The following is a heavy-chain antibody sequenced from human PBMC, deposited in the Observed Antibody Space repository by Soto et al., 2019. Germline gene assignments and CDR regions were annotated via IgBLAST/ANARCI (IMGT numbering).Heavy chain of an antibody. CDR1: GFTVSNNH. J-gene: IGHJ4*02. CDR2: IYRGGST. D-gene: IGHD2-15*01. Sequence: EVQLVESGGGLIQPGGSLRLSCAASGFTVSNNHMTWVRQAPGKGLEWVSCIYRGGSTAYADSVKGRFTISIDNSKNTLYLQMNSLRAEDTAVYYCATCSGGRCYWFDYWGQGTLVTVSS. V-gene: IGHV3-53*01. CDR3: ATCSGGRCYWFDY.